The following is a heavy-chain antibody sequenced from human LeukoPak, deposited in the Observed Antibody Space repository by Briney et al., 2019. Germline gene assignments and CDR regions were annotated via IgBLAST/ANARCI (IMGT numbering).Heavy chain of an antibody. Sequence: ASVKVSCKASGYTFTSYAMNWVRQAPGQGLEWMGWINTNTGNPTYAQGFTGRFVFSLDTSVSTAYLQISSLKAEDTAVYHCARDRDDSSGYYLRPYYYYYMDVWGKGTTVTISS. J-gene: IGHJ6*03. CDR2: INTNTGNP. CDR3: ARDRDDSSGYYLRPYYYYYMDV. D-gene: IGHD3-22*01. CDR1: GYTFTSYA. V-gene: IGHV7-4-1*02.